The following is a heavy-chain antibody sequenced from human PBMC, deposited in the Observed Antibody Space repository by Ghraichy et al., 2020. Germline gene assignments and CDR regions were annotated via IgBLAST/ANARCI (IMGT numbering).Heavy chain of an antibody. Sequence: GGSLRLSCAASGFTFSLYAMNWVRQAPGKGLEWVSAITDSGSIYYADSVKGRFTISRDNSKNTVYLQMNSLRAEDTAVYYCAPGYCGSTTCRRDYWGQGTLVTVSS. CDR3: APGYCGSTTCRRDY. CDR1: GFTFSLYA. D-gene: IGHD2-2*03. CDR2: ITDSGSI. V-gene: IGHV3-23*01. J-gene: IGHJ4*02.